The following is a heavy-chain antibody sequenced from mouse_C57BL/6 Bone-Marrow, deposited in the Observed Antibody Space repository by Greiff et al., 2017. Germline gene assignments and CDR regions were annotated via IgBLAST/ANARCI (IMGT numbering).Heavy chain of an antibody. V-gene: IGHV1-81*01. CDR1: GYTFTSYG. CDR3: ARGITTD. Sequence: VQLQQSGAELARPGASVKLSCKASGYTFTSYGISWVKQRPGQGLEWIGEIYPRSGNTYYNEKFKGKATLTADKSSSTAYMELRSLTSEDSAVYFCARGITTDWGTGTTVTVSS. D-gene: IGHD1-1*01. J-gene: IGHJ1*03. CDR2: IYPRSGNT.